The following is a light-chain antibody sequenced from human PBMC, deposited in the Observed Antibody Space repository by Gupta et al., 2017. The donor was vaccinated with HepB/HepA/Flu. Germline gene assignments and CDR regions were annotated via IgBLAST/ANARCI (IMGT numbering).Light chain of an antibody. Sequence: QSVLTQPPSPCGSPGQSVAISCTGTSSDIGGYKYVSWYQQPPGNAPKLMIYEDNERPSGLPDRFAGTKSGKTALMTVSGLQAEDDADYYCSLYAGQSNWVFGGGTKLTVL. CDR1: SSDIGGYKY. CDR2: EDN. J-gene: IGLJ3*02. CDR3: SLYAGQSNWV. V-gene: IGLV2-8*01.